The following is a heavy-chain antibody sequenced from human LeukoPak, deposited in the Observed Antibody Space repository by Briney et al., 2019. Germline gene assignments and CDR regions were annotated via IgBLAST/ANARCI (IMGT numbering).Heavy chain of an antibody. Sequence: PGGSLRLSCAASGFTFSSYSMNWVRQAPGKGLEWVSSINSNSSYIYYADSLKGRFTISRDNAKNSLYLQMNSLRAEDTAAYYCARTGDYDFWSGYYFYYYYYMDVWGKGTTVTVSS. D-gene: IGHD3-3*01. CDR2: INSNSSYI. CDR1: GFTFSSYS. V-gene: IGHV3-21*01. CDR3: ARTGDYDFWSGYYFYYYYYMDV. J-gene: IGHJ6*03.